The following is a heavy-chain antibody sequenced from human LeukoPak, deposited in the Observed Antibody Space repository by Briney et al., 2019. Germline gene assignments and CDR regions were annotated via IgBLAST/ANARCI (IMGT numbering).Heavy chain of an antibody. CDR1: GFTFSSYG. Sequence: GRSLRLPCAASGFTFSSYGMHWVRQAPGKGLEWVAVISYDGSNKYYADSVKGRFTISRDNSKNTLYLQMNSLRAEDTAVYYCARDRLNRAACGGDCYSAVFDYWGQGALVTVSS. CDR2: ISYDGSNK. J-gene: IGHJ4*02. D-gene: IGHD2-21*02. CDR3: ARDRLNRAACGGDCYSAVFDY. V-gene: IGHV3-30*03.